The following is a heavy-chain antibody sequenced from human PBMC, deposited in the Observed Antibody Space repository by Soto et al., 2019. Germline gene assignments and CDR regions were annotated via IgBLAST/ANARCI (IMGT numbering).Heavy chain of an antibody. CDR1: GYLFTAYS. CDR3: AREENCSGGTCYSEYFHR. V-gene: IGHV1-46*01. J-gene: IGHJ1*01. CDR2: VNPSGGST. D-gene: IGHD2-15*01. Sequence: ASVKVSCKASGYLFTAYSMHWVRLAPGQGLEWMGVVNPSGGSTRYAQNFQGRVTMTRDTSTTTIYMELSSLRSDDTAIYYCAREENCSGGTCYSEYFHRWGQGTLVTVSS.